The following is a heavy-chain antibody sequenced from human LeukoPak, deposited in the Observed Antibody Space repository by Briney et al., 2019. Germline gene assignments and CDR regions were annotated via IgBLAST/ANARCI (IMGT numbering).Heavy chain of an antibody. J-gene: IGHJ4*02. V-gene: IGHV4-34*01. CDR1: GGSFSGYY. CDR2: XNHRGSA. CDR3: ARTSDRYCSGGSCYLAF. D-gene: IGHD2-15*01. Sequence: SETLSLTCAVYGGSFSGYYWSWVRQPPGKGLXXXXXXNHRGSANYNPSLKSRVTISIDTSKNQFSLKVTSVTAADTAVYYCARTSDRYCSGGSCYLAFWGQGTLVTVSS.